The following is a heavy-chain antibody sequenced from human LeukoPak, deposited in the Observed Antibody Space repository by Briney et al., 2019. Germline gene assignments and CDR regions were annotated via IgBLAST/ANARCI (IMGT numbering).Heavy chain of an antibody. Sequence: ASVKVSCKVSGYTLTELSMHWVRQAPGKGLEWMGGFDPEDGETIHAQKFQGRVTMTEDTSTDTAYMELSSLRSEDTAVYYCATVPLGIVVVTGNAFDIWGQGTMVTVSS. D-gene: IGHD2-21*02. V-gene: IGHV1-24*01. J-gene: IGHJ3*02. CDR1: GYTLTELS. CDR3: ATVPLGIVVVTGNAFDI. CDR2: FDPEDGET.